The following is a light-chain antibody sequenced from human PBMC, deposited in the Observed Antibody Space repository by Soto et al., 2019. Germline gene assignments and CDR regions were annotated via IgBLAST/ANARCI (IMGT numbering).Light chain of an antibody. CDR2: EVR. CDR1: SNDVGGFNY. CDR3: SSYTSSSLYV. V-gene: IGLV2-14*01. J-gene: IGLJ1*01. Sequence: QSALTQPASVSGSLGQAITISCTGTSNDVGGFNYVSWYQQHPGKAPKLMIYEVRNRPSGVSNRFSGSKSGNTASLTISGLQAEDEADYYCSSYTSSSLYVFGTGTKLTVL.